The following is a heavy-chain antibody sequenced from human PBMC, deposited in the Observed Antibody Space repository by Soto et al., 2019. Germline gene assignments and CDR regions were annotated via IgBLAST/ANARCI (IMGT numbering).Heavy chain of an antibody. CDR3: ARVSAPAGLYYFDY. D-gene: IGHD6-13*01. CDR1: GFTFSSYG. CDR2: INSDGSST. V-gene: IGHV3-74*01. J-gene: IGHJ4*02. Sequence: GGSLRLSCAASGFTFSSYGMHWVRQVSGKGLVWVSRINSDGSSTSYADSVKGRFTISRDNAKNSLYLQMNSLRAEDTAVYYCARVSAPAGLYYFDYWGQGTLVTVSS.